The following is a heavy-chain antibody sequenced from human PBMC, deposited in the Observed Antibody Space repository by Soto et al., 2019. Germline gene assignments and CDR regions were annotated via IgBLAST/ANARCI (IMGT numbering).Heavy chain of an antibody. CDR3: GRDRRNLGYCSGGSFQSLGSNYY. CDR1: GFTFSSYS. J-gene: IGHJ4*02. Sequence: EVQLGESGGGLVKPGVSLRLSCAASGFTFSSYSINWVRQAPGQGLECVSSIRSGASYIYYADSVTGRFTISRDNAKDPLYLQMNRLRAEDTAVYYCGRDRRNLGYCSGGSFQSLGSNYYWGQRTLVTVSS. D-gene: IGHD2-15*01. V-gene: IGHV3-21*01. CDR2: IRSGASYI.